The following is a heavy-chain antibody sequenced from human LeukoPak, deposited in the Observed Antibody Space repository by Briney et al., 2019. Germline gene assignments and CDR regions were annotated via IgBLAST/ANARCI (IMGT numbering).Heavy chain of an antibody. J-gene: IGHJ4*02. CDR2: IHTSGTT. D-gene: IGHD1-14*01. V-gene: IGHV4-4*07. CDR3: ARDPAGHGRYFDY. CDR1: GGSISGYF. Sequence: SETLSLTCTVSGGSISGYFCTWLRQSAGAGLECIGRIHTSGTTYYNPSLRSRVSMSVDTSNNKFSLRLSSVTAADTAVYYCARDPAGHGRYFDYWGQGALVAVSS.